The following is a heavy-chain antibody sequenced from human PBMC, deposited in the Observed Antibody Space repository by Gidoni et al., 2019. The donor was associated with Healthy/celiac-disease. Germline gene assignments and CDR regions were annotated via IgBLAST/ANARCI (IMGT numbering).Heavy chain of an antibody. CDR1: GCSTSSGDYY. CDR2: IYYSGRT. V-gene: IGHV4-30-4*01. J-gene: IGHJ5*02. CDR3: ARDFGRPGGSWFDP. Sequence: QVQLQESAPGLVKPSQTLSLTCTVSGCSTSSGDYYWSWSSHPPGKGLEWIGYIYYSGRTYYNPALKSRVTIAVDTSKNQFSLKLSSVTAADTAVYYCARDFGRPGGSWFDPWGQGTLVTVSS. D-gene: IGHD3-16*01.